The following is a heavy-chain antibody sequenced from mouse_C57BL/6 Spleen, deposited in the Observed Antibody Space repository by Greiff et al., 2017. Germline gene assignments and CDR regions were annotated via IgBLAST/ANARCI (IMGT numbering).Heavy chain of an antibody. CDR1: GYTFTDYE. CDR2: IDPETGGT. CDR3: TRGTTVVATRYFDV. J-gene: IGHJ1*03. V-gene: IGHV1-15*01. Sequence: VQLVESGAELVRPGASVTLSCKASGYTFTDYEMHWVKQTPVHGLEWIGAIDPETGGTAYNQKFKGKAILTADKSSSTAYMELRSLTSEDSAVYYCTRGTTVVATRYFDVWGTGTTVTVSS. D-gene: IGHD1-1*01.